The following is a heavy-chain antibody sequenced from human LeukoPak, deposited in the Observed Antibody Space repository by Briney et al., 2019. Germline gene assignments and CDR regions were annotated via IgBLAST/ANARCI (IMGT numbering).Heavy chain of an antibody. D-gene: IGHD3-9*01. CDR2: IIPIFGTA. Sequence: GASVKVSCKASGGTFSSYAISWVRQAPGQGLEWMGGIIPIFGTADYAQKLQGRVTITADKSTSTAYMELCSLRSEDTAVYYCARDQGYYDILTGYYQRYYFDYWGQGTLVTVSS. V-gene: IGHV1-69*06. CDR3: ARDQGYYDILTGYYQRYYFDY. CDR1: GGTFSSYA. J-gene: IGHJ4*02.